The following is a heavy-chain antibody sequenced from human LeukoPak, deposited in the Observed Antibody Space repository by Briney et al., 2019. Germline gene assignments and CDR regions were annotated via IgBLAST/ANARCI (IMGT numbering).Heavy chain of an antibody. J-gene: IGHJ4*02. Sequence: GGSLRLSCAASGFTFSDYYMSCIRQAPGKGLEWVSYISSSGSTIYYADSVKGRFTISRDNAKNSLYLQMNSLRAEDTAVYYCARDSISGRFDYWGQGTLVTVSS. V-gene: IGHV3-11*01. CDR1: GFTFSDYY. CDR2: ISSSGSTI. CDR3: ARDSISGRFDY. D-gene: IGHD3-10*01.